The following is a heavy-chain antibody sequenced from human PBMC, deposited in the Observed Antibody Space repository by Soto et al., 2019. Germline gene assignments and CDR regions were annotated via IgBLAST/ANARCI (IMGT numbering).Heavy chain of an antibody. CDR3: TTGLTIFGVVIDP. CDR2: IDPSDSYT. Sequence: GESLKISCKGSGYSFTSYWISWVRQMPGKGLEWMGRIDPSDSYTNYSPSFQGHVTISADKSISTAYLQWSSLKDSDTAMYYCTTGLTIFGVVIDPWGQGTLVTVSS. D-gene: IGHD3-3*01. CDR1: GYSFTSYW. J-gene: IGHJ5*02. V-gene: IGHV5-10-1*01.